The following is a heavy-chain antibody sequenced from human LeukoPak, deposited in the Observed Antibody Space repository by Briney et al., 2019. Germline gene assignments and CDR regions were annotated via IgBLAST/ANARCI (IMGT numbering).Heavy chain of an antibody. Sequence: GSLRLSCAASGFPFSGYYWSWIRQPPGKGLEWIGEINHSGSTNYNPSLKSRVTISVDTSKNQFSLKLSSVTAADTAVYYCARDAVRGYSYGYAGFDYRGQGTLVTVSS. CDR2: INHSGST. J-gene: IGHJ4*02. CDR3: ARDAVRGYSYGYAGFDY. V-gene: IGHV4-34*01. CDR1: GFPFSGYY. D-gene: IGHD5-18*01.